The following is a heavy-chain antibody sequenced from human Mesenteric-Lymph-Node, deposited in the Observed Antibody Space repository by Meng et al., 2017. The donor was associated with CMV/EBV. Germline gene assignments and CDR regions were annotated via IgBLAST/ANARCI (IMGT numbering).Heavy chain of an antibody. Sequence: GGSLRLSCAASGFTFSSYGMDWVRQAPGKGLEWVSSISSSSSNIYYADSLKGRFTISRDNAKNSLYLQMNSLRAEDTAVYYCARDYSSGWARDMDVWGQGTTVTVSS. CDR1: GFTFSSYG. CDR3: ARDYSSGWARDMDV. D-gene: IGHD6-19*01. J-gene: IGHJ6*02. CDR2: ISSSSSNI. V-gene: IGHV3-21*01.